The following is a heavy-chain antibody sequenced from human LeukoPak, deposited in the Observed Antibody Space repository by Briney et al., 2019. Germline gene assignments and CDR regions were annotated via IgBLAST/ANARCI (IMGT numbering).Heavy chain of an antibody. V-gene: IGHV3-7*03. J-gene: IGHJ6*02. Sequence: PGGSLRLSCAASGFTFSSYWMSWVRQAPGEGLEWVANIKQDGSEKYYVDSVKGRFTISSDNAKNSLYLQLNSLRAEDTAVYYCASHYGSGSYYPGYYYYGMDVWGQGTTVTVSS. CDR2: IKQDGSEK. CDR3: ASHYGSGSYYPGYYYYGMDV. CDR1: GFTFSSYW. D-gene: IGHD3-10*01.